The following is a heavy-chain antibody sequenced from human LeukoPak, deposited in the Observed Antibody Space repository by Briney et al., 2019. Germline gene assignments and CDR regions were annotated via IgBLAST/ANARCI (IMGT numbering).Heavy chain of an antibody. CDR1: GYTFTGYY. V-gene: IGHV1-2*02. D-gene: IGHD3-22*01. CDR3: ARNFYFDSSGYYHY. Sequence: ASVKVSCKASGYTFTGYYMHWVPEAPGQGLEWMGWINPNSGGTNYAQKFQGRVTMTRDTSISTAYMELSRLRSDDTAVYYCARNFYFDSSGYYHYWGQGTLVTVSS. CDR2: INPNSGGT. J-gene: IGHJ4*02.